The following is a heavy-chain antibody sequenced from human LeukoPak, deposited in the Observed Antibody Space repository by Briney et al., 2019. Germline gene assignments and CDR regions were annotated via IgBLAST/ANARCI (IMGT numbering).Heavy chain of an antibody. CDR1: GFTFNGYA. D-gene: IGHD2-2*02. J-gene: IGHJ3*02. CDR2: ISPTGAGT. V-gene: IGHV3-23*01. CDR3: GKYTERAFDI. Sequence: AGGSLRLSCVASGFTFNGYAMSWVRQAPGKGLEWVSTISPTGAGTYYADSVKGLFTISRDNSKNTLYLQMNSLRAEDTAVYYCGKYTERAFDIWGQGTMVTVS.